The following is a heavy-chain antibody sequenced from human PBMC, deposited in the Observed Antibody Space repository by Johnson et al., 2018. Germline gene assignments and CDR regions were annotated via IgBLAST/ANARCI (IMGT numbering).Heavy chain of an antibody. CDR3: SREWSAFDI. Sequence: QVQLQESGPGLVKPSETLSLTCTVSGDSISSYYWSWIRQPPGKGLEWIAFIYYNGDTSYNPSLKSRVTISVDTSKNHFSLKLSSVTAAETAVYYWSREWSAFDIWGQGTMVTVSS. CDR1: GDSISSYY. J-gene: IGHJ3*02. CDR2: IYYNGDT. D-gene: IGHD1-26*01. V-gene: IGHV4-59*01.